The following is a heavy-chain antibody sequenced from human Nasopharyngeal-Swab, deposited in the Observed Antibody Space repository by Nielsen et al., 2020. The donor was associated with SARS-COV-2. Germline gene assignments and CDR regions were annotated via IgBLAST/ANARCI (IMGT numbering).Heavy chain of an antibody. Sequence: VRQAPGKGLEWVGRIKSKTDGGTTDYAAPVKGRFTISRDDSKNTLYLQMNSLKTEDTAVYYCTTDRSLLWFGELWGEYFQHWGQGTLVTVPS. D-gene: IGHD3-10*01. V-gene: IGHV3-15*01. J-gene: IGHJ1*01. CDR3: TTDRSLLWFGELWGEYFQH. CDR2: IKSKTDGGTT.